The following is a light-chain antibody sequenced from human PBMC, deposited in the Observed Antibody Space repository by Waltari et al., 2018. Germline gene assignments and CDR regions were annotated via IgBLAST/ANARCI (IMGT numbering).Light chain of an antibody. V-gene: IGKV1D-12*01. CDR1: QDISNQ. Sequence: DLQMTQSPSSVSASVGDTVTITCRASQDISNQLTWYQQKPGKAPKFLIYDASTLESGVPSRFSGSGSGTDFTLTVRSLQPEDFATYYCQETNACPITFGQGTRLEIK. J-gene: IGKJ5*01. CDR2: DAS. CDR3: QETNACPIT.